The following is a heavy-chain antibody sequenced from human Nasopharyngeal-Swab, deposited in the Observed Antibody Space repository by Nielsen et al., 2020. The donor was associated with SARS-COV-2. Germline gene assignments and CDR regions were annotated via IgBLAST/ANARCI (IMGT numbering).Heavy chain of an antibody. CDR2: IKEDGGEK. V-gene: IGHV3-7*01. CDR3: AYSSSWTTVGDY. D-gene: IGHD6-13*01. CDR1: GFTLSSYW. Sequence: GESLKISCAASGFTLSSYWMTWVRQAPGKGPEWVANIKEDGGEKYYVDSVKGRFTISRDNAKNSLHLQMNSLRAEDTAVYYCAYSSSWTTVGDYWGQGTLVTVSS. J-gene: IGHJ4*02.